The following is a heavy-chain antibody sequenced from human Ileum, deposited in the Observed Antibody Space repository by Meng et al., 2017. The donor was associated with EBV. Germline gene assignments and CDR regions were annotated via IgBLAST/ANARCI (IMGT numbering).Heavy chain of an antibody. D-gene: IGHD5-12*01. J-gene: IGHJ4*02. CDR3: ARENSGGFSGCDY. CDR1: GFTFSDYY. CDR2: ITSSGHAV. V-gene: IGHV3-11*01. Sequence: VQLVESGGGLVKPVGSLRLSCAASGFTFSDYYMSWIRQAPGKGLEWLSYITSSGHAVEYADSVKGRFTISRDNAKNSLYLQMNSLRAEDTAVYYCARENSGGFSGCDYWGQGTLVTVSS.